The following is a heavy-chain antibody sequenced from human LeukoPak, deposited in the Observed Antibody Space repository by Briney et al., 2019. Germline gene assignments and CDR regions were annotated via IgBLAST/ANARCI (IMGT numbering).Heavy chain of an antibody. V-gene: IGHV4-4*02. CDR3: ARSAWFATGDY. J-gene: IGHJ4*02. CDR1: GGSISRSNW. Sequence: PSGTLSLTCAVSGGSISRSNWWSWVRQPPGKGLEWIGSIYYSGSTYYNPSLKSRVTLSVDTSKNRFSLKLSSVTAADTAVYYCARSAWFATGDYWGQGTLVTVSS. CDR2: IYYSGST. D-gene: IGHD2-15*01.